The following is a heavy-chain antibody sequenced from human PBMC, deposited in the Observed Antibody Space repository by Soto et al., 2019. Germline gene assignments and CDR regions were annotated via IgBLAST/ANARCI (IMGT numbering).Heavy chain of an antibody. D-gene: IGHD2-2*01. J-gene: IGHJ6*02. V-gene: IGHV1-18*01. CDR2: ISAYNGNT. CDR3: ARDGDIVVVPAAIPYYGMDV. Sequence: GASVKVSCKASGYTFTSYGISWVRQAPGQGLEWMGWISAYNGNTNYAQTLQGRVTMTTDTSTSTAYMELRSLRSDDTAVYYCARDGDIVVVPAAIPYYGMDVWGQGTTVTVSS. CDR1: GYTFTSYG.